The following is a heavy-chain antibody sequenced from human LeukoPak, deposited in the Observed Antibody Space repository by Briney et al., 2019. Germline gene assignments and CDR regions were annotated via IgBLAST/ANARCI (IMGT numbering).Heavy chain of an antibody. Sequence: SETLSLTCTVSGGSISSYYWSWIRQPPGKGLEWIGYIYYSGSTNYNPSLKSRVTISVDTSKNQFSLKLSSVTAADTAVYYCARGRKDYGGISSFDYWGQGTLVTVSS. CDR3: ARGRKDYGGISSFDY. D-gene: IGHD4-23*01. CDR2: IYYSGST. J-gene: IGHJ4*02. V-gene: IGHV4-59*01. CDR1: GGSISSYY.